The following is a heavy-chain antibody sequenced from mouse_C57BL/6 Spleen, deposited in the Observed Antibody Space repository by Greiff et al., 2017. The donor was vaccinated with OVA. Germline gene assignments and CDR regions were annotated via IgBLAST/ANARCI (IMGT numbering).Heavy chain of an antibody. CDR3: FYYYGSSWFAY. D-gene: IGHD1-1*01. CDR1: GYTFTDYE. V-gene: IGHV1-15*01. Sequence: QVQLKQSGAELVRPGASVTLSCKASGYTFTDYEMHWVKQTPVHGLEWIGAIDPETGGTAYNQKFKGKAILTADKSSSTAYMELRSLTSEDSAVYYCFYYYGSSWFAYWGQGTLVTVSA. CDR2: IDPETGGT. J-gene: IGHJ3*01.